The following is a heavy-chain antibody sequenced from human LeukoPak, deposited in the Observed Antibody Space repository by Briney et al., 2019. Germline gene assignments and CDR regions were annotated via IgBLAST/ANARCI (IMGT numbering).Heavy chain of an antibody. CDR1: GDSISTYY. CDR2: IYYSGST. D-gene: IGHD1-26*01. CDR3: ARDDSGSYHQLGV. V-gene: IGHV4-59*01. Sequence: SETLSLTCTVSGDSISTYYWSWIRQPPGKGLEWIGYIYYSGSTNYNPSLKSRVTISVDTSKNQFSLKLISVTAADTAVYCCARDDSGSYHQLGVWGQGTTVTVSS. J-gene: IGHJ6*02.